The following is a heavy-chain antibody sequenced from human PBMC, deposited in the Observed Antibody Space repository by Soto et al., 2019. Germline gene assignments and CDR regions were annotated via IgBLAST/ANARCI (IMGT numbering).Heavy chain of an antibody. Sequence: SETLSLTCTVSGGSISSSSYYWGWIRQPPGKGLEWIGSIYYSGSTYYNPSLKSRVTISVDTSKNQFSLKLSSVTAADTAVYYCARHVSNYDFWSGCWFDPWGQGTLVT. D-gene: IGHD3-3*01. CDR2: IYYSGST. J-gene: IGHJ5*02. V-gene: IGHV4-39*01. CDR1: GGSISSSSYY. CDR3: ARHVSNYDFWSGCWFDP.